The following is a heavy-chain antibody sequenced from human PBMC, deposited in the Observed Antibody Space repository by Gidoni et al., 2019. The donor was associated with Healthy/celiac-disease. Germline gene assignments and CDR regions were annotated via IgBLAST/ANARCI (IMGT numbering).Heavy chain of an antibody. CDR3: ARGGSYVWGSYSHTPGSTALNDY. CDR2: ITHSGST. V-gene: IGHV4-34*01. J-gene: IGHJ4*02. D-gene: IGHD3-16*01. Sequence: QVQLQQWGAGLLKPSETLSLTCAFYGGSFRGYYWLWLRQPPGKGLEWIGEITHSGSTNYNPSLKSRVTISVETSKNQFSLKLSSVTAADTAVYYCARGGSYVWGSYSHTPGSTALNDYWGQGTLVTVSS. CDR1: GGSFRGYY.